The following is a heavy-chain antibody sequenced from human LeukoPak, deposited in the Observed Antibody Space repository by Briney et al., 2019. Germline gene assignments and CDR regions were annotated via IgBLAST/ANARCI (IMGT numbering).Heavy chain of an antibody. CDR1: GGSINISDYY. V-gene: IGHV4-39*01. D-gene: IGHD1-26*01. Sequence: PSETLSLTCTVSGGSINISDYYWGWIRQPPGKGLEWIGSMHYSGSTCYNPSLKSRVTISVDTSKNQFSLKVSSVTAADTAVYYCARRGTIDSGRPWNWGQGTLVTVSS. J-gene: IGHJ4*02. CDR3: ARRGTIDSGRPWN. CDR2: MHYSGST.